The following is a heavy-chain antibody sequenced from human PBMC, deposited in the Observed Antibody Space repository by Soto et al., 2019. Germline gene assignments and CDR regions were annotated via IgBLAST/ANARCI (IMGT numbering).Heavy chain of an antibody. D-gene: IGHD2-2*01. CDR2: IIPIFGTA. Sequence: ASVKVSCKASGGTFSSYAISWVRQAPGQGLERMGGIIPIFGTANYAQKFQGRVTITADESTSTAYMELSSLRSEDTAVYYCAREDCSSTSCYDWDYYYYGMDVWGQGTTVTVSS. CDR1: GGTFSSYA. J-gene: IGHJ6*02. CDR3: AREDCSSTSCYDWDYYYYGMDV. V-gene: IGHV1-69*13.